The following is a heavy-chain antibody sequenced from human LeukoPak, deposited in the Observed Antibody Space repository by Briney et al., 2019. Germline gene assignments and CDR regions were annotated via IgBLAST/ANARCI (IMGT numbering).Heavy chain of an antibody. J-gene: IGHJ4*02. Sequence: GESLQISCQGSGYSFTSYWIGWVRQMPGKGLEWMGIIYPRDSDTRYSPSFQGQVSISVDTSIDTAYLQWSSVKASDTAMYYCARLLAAPYYINFWGQGTLVTVSS. V-gene: IGHV5-51*01. D-gene: IGHD6-25*01. CDR2: IYPRDSDT. CDR1: GYSFTSYW. CDR3: ARLLAAPYYINF.